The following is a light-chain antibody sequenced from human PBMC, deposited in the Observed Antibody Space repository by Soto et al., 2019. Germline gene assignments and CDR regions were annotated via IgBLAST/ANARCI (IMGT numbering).Light chain of an antibody. CDR3: QQYGNSPYT. V-gene: IGKV3-20*01. Sequence: EIVLTQSPAILSLSPGERATLSCRASQSVSSYLAWYQQKPGQTPRLLIYGASNRATGIPDRFGGSGSGTDFTLTISRLEPEDFAVYYCQQYGNSPYTFGQGTKLEIK. CDR1: QSVSSY. CDR2: GAS. J-gene: IGKJ2*01.